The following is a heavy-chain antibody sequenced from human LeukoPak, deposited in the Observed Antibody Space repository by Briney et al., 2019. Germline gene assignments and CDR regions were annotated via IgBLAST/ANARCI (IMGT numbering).Heavy chain of an antibody. J-gene: IGHJ5*02. Sequence: ASVKVSCKASGYTFTSYGISWVRQAPGQGLEWMGWISAYNGNTNYAQKLQGRVTMTTDTSTSTAYMELRSLRSDDTAVYYCARVPYDILTGYDNWFDPWGQGTLVTVSS. V-gene: IGHV1-18*01. CDR1: GYTFTSYG. CDR2: ISAYNGNT. CDR3: ARVPYDILTGYDNWFDP. D-gene: IGHD3-9*01.